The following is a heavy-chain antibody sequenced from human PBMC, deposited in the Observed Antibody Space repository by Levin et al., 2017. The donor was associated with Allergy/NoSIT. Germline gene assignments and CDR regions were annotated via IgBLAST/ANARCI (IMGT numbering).Heavy chain of an antibody. Sequence: GGSLRLSCEPAGYSFADYTIHWVRQAPGQRPEWMGWLNPGNGITKYSQKFQGRVTITRDTSANTANLELSSLSSEDTAIYYCARDVGGPGNWYFDVWGRGTLVSVSS. CDR2: LNPGNGIT. CDR3: ARDVGGPGNWYFDV. J-gene: IGHJ2*01. CDR1: GYSFADYT. D-gene: IGHD3-10*01. V-gene: IGHV1-3*01.